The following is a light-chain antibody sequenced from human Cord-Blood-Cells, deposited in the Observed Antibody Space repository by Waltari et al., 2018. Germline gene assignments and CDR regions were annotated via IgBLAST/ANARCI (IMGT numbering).Light chain of an antibody. Sequence: QSALTQPASVSGSPGQSITISSTGTSSDVGSYNLVSWYQQHPGKAPKLMIYEGSKRPSGVSNRFSGSKSGNPASLTISGLQAEDEADYYCCSYAGSSTWVVGGGTKLTVL. J-gene: IGLJ3*02. CDR1: SSDVGSYNL. CDR3: CSYAGSSTWV. CDR2: EGS. V-gene: IGLV2-23*01.